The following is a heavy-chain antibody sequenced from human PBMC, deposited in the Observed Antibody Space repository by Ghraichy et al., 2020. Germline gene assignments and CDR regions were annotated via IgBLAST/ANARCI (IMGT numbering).Heavy chain of an antibody. Sequence: GESLRLSCVASGLTFSNYGMNWVRQAPGKGLEWLSFIGVTTGHIHYAGSVKGRFIISRDNAKNALYLQMNSLGAEDTAVYYCVRNGDGYNIGFDYWGQGTLVTVSS. D-gene: IGHD5-24*01. CDR2: IGVTTGHI. CDR3: VRNGDGYNIGFDY. V-gene: IGHV3-21*04. J-gene: IGHJ4*02. CDR1: GLTFSNYG.